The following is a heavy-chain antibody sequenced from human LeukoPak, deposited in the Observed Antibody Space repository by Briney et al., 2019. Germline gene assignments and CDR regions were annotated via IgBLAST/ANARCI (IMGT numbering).Heavy chain of an antibody. CDR2: IYYSGST. V-gene: IGHV4-39*01. CDR1: GGSISSSSYY. Sequence: PSETLSLTCTVSGGSISSSSYYWGWIRQPPGKGLEWTGSIYYSGSTYYNPSLKSRVTISVDTSKNQFSLKLSSVTAADTAVYYCARHIGAWFPGYYYYYGMDVWGQGTTVTVSS. D-gene: IGHD3-10*01. CDR3: ARHIGAWFPGYYYYYGMDV. J-gene: IGHJ6*02.